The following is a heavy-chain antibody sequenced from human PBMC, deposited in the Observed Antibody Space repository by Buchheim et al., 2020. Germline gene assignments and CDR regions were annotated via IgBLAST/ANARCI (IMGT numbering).Heavy chain of an antibody. CDR2: ISYDGSKK. CDR1: GFTFNNFA. V-gene: IGHV3-30-3*01. D-gene: IGHD3-10*01. Sequence: QEQLVESGGGMVQPGRSLRLSCAASGFTFNNFALHWVRQHPGKGLEWVAVISYDGSKKYYADSVKGRISISRDNSKNTMFLQMNSPRVEDTAVYYCARERNAGDALWYYYGLDVWGQGTT. J-gene: IGHJ6*01. CDR3: ARERNAGDALWYYYGLDV.